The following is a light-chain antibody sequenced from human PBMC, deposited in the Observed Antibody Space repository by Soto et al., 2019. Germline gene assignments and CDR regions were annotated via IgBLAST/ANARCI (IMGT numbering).Light chain of an antibody. Sequence: EIVMTQSPAPLSVSPGERATLSCRASQSVSSNLAWYQQQPGQATRLLIYGASTRATGIPARFSGSGSGTEFTLTISSLQSEDFAVYYCQQYENWPPKYTFGQGTKLEIK. CDR3: QQYENWPPKYT. J-gene: IGKJ2*01. CDR1: QSVSSN. CDR2: GAS. V-gene: IGKV3-15*01.